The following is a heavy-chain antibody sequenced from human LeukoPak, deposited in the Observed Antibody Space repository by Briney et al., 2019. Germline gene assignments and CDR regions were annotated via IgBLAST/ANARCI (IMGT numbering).Heavy chain of an antibody. J-gene: IGHJ3*02. CDR3: ARGGYCSGGSCPGHAFDI. V-gene: IGHV5-51*01. CDR2: IYPGDSDT. CDR1: GYSFTSYW. Sequence: GESLKISCKGSGYSFTSYWIGWVRQMPGKGLEWMGIIYPGDSDTRYSPSFQGQVTISADKSISTAYLQWSSLKASDTAMYYCARGGYCSGGSCPGHAFDIWGQGTMVTVSS. D-gene: IGHD2-15*01.